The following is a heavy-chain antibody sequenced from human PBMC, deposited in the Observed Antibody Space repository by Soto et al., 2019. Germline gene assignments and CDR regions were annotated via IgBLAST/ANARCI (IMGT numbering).Heavy chain of an antibody. D-gene: IGHD3-10*01. CDR1: GYTFNNYG. V-gene: IGHV1-18*01. CDR3: ARGVGSGTYYNQYNWFDP. CDR2: INTYNGNT. J-gene: IGHJ5*02. Sequence: GASVKVPCKTSGYTFNNYGISWVRQAPGQGLEWMGWINTYNGNTNHAQKLQGRVTMTTDTSTSTAYMELRSLRSDDTAVYYFARGVGSGTYYNQYNWFDPWGQGTLVTVAS.